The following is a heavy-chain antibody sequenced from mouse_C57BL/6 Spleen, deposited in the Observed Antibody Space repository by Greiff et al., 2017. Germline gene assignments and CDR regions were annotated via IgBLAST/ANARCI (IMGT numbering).Heavy chain of an antibody. J-gene: IGHJ4*01. V-gene: IGHV3-6*01. CDR2: ISYDGSN. CDR1: GYSITSGYY. Sequence: EVKLVESGPGLVKPSQSLSLTCSVTGYSITSGYYWNWIRQFPGNKLEWMGYISYDGSNNYNPSLKNRISITRDTSKNQFYLKLNSVTTEDTATYYCARDYYGRSDYWGQGTSVTVSS. CDR3: ARDYYGRSDY. D-gene: IGHD1-1*01.